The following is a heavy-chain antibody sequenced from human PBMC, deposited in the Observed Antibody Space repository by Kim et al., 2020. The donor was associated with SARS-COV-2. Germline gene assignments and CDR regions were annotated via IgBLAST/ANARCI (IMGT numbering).Heavy chain of an antibody. CDR3: ARDSSFGYSSGWYVSD. V-gene: IGHV1-18*01. CDR2: ISAYNGNT. Sequence: ASVKVSCKASGYTFTSYGISWVRQAPGQGLEWMGWISAYNGNTNYAQKLQGRVTMTTDTSTSTAYMELRSLRSDDTAVYYCARDSSFGYSSGWYVSDWGQGTLVTVSS. CDR1: GYTFTSYG. J-gene: IGHJ4*02. D-gene: IGHD6-19*01.